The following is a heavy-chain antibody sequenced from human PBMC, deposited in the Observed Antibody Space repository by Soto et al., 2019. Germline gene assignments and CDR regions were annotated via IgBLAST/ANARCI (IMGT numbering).Heavy chain of an antibody. D-gene: IGHD5-18*01. CDR1: GFSFNTYG. J-gene: IGHJ5*02. V-gene: IGHV3-33*01. CDR2: IWYHGAYE. Sequence: QEQLVESGGGVVQPGRSLRLSCAASGFSFNTYGMNWVRQAPGRGLEWVALIWYHGAYEYYADSVKGRFTISRDNSRNTLYLQMNSLKAADTAVYYCARTRRGETAIITDGLDLWGQGTQVTVSS. CDR3: ARTRRGETAIITDGLDL.